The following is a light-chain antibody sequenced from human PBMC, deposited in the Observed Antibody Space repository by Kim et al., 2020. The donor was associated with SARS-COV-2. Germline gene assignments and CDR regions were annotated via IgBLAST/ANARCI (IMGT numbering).Light chain of an antibody. Sequence: GQAGTISCTGTSSDVGGYNYVAWYQQHPDDAPKLMIYEVTKRPSGVPDRFSGSKSGNTASLTVSGLQVEDEGDYYCGSFGGRHNVVFGGGTQLTVL. V-gene: IGLV2-8*01. CDR3: GSFGGRHNVV. CDR1: SSDVGGYNY. J-gene: IGLJ2*01. CDR2: EVT.